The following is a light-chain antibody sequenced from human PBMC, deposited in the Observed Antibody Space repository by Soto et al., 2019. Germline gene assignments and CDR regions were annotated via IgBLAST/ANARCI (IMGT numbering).Light chain of an antibody. CDR2: AAS. J-gene: IGKJ4*01. Sequence: DRQMTQSPSSLSASVGDRVTITCRASKSVTMYLNWYQQKPGKAPKLLIYAASSLQSGVPSRFSGSGSGTDFTLTISSLQPEDSASYFCQQSISAPLTFGGGTKVEIK. V-gene: IGKV1-39*01. CDR3: QQSISAPLT. CDR1: KSVTMY.